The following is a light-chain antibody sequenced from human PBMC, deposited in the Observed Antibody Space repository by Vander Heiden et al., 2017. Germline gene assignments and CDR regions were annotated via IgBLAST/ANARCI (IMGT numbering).Light chain of an antibody. Sequence: QSVLTQPPSVSGAPVQRVTISCTGSTSTIGAGYDVHWYQQLPGTAPKLLIYDNINRPSGVPDRFSGSKSGTSASLAITGLQAEDEAVYYCQSYDSSLGGHVVFGGGTKLTVL. CDR1: TSTIGAGYD. CDR3: QSYDSSLGGHVV. CDR2: DNI. V-gene: IGLV1-40*01. J-gene: IGLJ2*01.